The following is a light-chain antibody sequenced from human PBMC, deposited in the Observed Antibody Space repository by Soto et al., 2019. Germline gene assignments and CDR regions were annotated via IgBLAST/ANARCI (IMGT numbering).Light chain of an antibody. CDR1: QGITSY. J-gene: IGKJ4*01. CDR2: AAY. V-gene: IGKV1-9*01. Sequence: IQLTQSPSSLSAYVGDRDTITCRASQGITSYLTWSQQKPGKATKLLIYAAYTLKSGIPSRFSGIGTVTDFTLTIISLQPEDFATNYCQKLHSYPITFGGGTKVEIK. CDR3: QKLHSYPIT.